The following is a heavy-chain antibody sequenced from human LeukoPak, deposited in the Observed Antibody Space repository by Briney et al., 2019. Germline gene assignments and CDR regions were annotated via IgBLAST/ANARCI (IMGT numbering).Heavy chain of an antibody. J-gene: IGHJ6*03. CDR1: GGSFSAYY. V-gene: IGHV4-34*01. Sequence: PSETLSLTCSVYGGSFSAYYWSWIRQPPGKGLEWIGEINHSGSTNYNPSLKSRVTISVDTSKNQFSLKLSSVTAADTAVYYCARQRYSYYYMDVWGKGTTVTFSS. CDR2: INHSGST. CDR3: ARQRYSYYYMDV.